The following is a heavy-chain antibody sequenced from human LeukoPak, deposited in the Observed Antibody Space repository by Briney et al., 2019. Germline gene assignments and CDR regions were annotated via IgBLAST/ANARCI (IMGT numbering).Heavy chain of an antibody. J-gene: IGHJ4*02. Sequence: GGSLRLSCAASGFTFDDYAMHWVRQAPGKGLEWVSGISWNSGSIGYADSVKGRFTISRDNAKNSLYLQMNSLRAEDTAVYYCARGAPSSGFNYWGQGTLVTVSS. D-gene: IGHD3-22*01. CDR3: ARGAPSSGFNY. CDR1: GFTFDDYA. V-gene: IGHV3-9*01. CDR2: ISWNSGSI.